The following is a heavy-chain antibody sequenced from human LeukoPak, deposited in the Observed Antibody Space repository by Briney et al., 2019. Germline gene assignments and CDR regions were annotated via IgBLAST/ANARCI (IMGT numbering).Heavy chain of an antibody. D-gene: IGHD2-15*01. CDR3: AKDRRLLPFDP. CDR1: GFTFSSYA. Sequence: GGSLRLSCAASGFTFSSYAMHWVRQAPGKGLEWVAVISYDGSNKYYADSVKGRFTISRDNSKNTLYLQMNSLRAEDTAVYYCAKDRRLLPFDPWGQGTLVTVSS. V-gene: IGHV3-30-3*01. J-gene: IGHJ5*02. CDR2: ISYDGSNK.